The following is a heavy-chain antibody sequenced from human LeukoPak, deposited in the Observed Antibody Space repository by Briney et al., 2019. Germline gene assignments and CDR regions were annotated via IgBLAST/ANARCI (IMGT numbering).Heavy chain of an antibody. V-gene: IGHV3-74*01. CDR2: INTDGNTR. Sequence: PGGSLRLSCATSGFTFSTSWMHWVRQAPGKGLVWVSRINTDGNTRDYADSVKGRFTISRDNAKNTLYLQMNSLRAEDTAVYYCVRDMGCYVKVWGQGTLVTVSS. CDR1: GFTFSTSW. D-gene: IGHD2-2*01. CDR3: VRDMGCYVKV. J-gene: IGHJ4*02.